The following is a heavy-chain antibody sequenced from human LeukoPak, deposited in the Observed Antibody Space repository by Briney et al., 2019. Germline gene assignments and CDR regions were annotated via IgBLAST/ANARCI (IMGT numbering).Heavy chain of an antibody. D-gene: IGHD6-13*01. CDR2: IWYDGSNK. V-gene: IGHV3-33*06. CDR1: GFTFSSYG. J-gene: IGHJ4*02. Sequence: GGSLRLSCAASGFTFSSYGMHWVRQAPGKGLEWVAVIWYDGSNKYYADSVKGRFTISRDNSKNTLYLQMNSLRAEDTAVYYSAKKGSSSWYVDYWGQGTLVTVSS. CDR3: AKKGSSSWYVDY.